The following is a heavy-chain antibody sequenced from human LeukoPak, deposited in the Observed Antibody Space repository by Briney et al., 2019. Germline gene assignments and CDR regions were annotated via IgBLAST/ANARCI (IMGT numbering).Heavy chain of an antibody. J-gene: IGHJ3*02. V-gene: IGHV5-51*01. CDR1: GYSFMTYW. Sequence: GESLKISCQASGYSFMTYWIGWVRQMPGKGLEWMAIIHPGDSDTKYSPSFQDQVTISADKSINTAYLHWRSPKASDTAMYYCARLSMIDTFDIWGLGTVVTVSS. CDR2: IHPGDSDT. CDR3: ARLSMIDTFDI. D-gene: IGHD3-22*01.